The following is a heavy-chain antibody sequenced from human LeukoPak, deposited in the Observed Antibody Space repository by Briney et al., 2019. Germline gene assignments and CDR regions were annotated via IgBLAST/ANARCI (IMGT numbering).Heavy chain of an antibody. J-gene: IGHJ4*02. CDR3: TRGRAAAGQVYFDY. D-gene: IGHD6-13*01. V-gene: IGHV4-59*01. CDR2: IYYSGYT. Sequence: TSETLSLTCTVSGGSINNYFWSWIRQPPGKGLEWIGCIYYSGYTNYNPSLKSRVTISVDTSKNQFSLKLNSVTAADTAVYYCTRGRAAAGQVYFDYWGQGTLVTFSS. CDR1: GGSINNYF.